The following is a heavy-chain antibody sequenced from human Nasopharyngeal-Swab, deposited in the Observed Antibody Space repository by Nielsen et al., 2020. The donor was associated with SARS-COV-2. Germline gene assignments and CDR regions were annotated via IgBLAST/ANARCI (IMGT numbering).Heavy chain of an antibody. Sequence: ASVKVSCKASRYTFTSYDLNWVRQATGQGLEWMGWMNPNSGNTGHAQKYQGRVTMTRNTSISTAYMELSSMESEDTVVYYCARGMDGSNSGPYYYYYYGMDVWGQGTTVTVSS. CDR3: ARGMDGSNSGPYYYYYYGMDV. CDR2: MNPNSGNT. CDR1: RYTFTSYD. D-gene: IGHD4-23*01. V-gene: IGHV1-8*01. J-gene: IGHJ6*02.